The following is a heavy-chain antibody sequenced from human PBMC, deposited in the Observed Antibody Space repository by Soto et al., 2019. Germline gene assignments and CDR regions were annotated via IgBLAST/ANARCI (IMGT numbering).Heavy chain of an antibody. V-gene: IGHV1-46*01. CDR3: ARDLDVTTVTTSFDS. CDR2: INPSGRAT. D-gene: IGHD4-17*01. Sequence: ASVKVSCKTSGFTFSKYYMHWLRQVPGQGLEWVGVINPSGRATSYAQKFLGRVTVTRDASTATVYLELNSLRSGDTAVYYCARDLDVTTVTTSFDSWGQGTLVTVSS. J-gene: IGHJ4*02. CDR1: GFTFSKYY.